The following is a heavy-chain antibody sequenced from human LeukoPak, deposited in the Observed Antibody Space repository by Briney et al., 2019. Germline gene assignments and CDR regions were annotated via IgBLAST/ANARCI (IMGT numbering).Heavy chain of an antibody. CDR2: ISGSGGST. Sequence: GGSLRLSCAASGFTFSSYAMSWVRQAPGKGLEWVSAISGSGGSTYYADSVKGRFTISRDNSKNTLYLQMNSLRAEDTAVYYCAKDHPGYCRSTSCYIIRYYFDYWGQGTLVTVSS. D-gene: IGHD2-2*02. CDR1: GFTFSSYA. V-gene: IGHV3-23*01. J-gene: IGHJ4*02. CDR3: AKDHPGYCRSTSCYIIRYYFDY.